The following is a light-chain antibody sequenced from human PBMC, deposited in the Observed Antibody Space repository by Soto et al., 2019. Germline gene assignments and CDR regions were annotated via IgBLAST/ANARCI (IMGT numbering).Light chain of an antibody. Sequence: QSALTQPASVSGSPGQSITISCTGTSSDVGGYKYVSWYQQRPGKAPQLIIYEVTDRPSGVSNRFSGSKSGNTASLTISGLQDEDEADYYCSSYTSINTFVFGGGTKVTVL. V-gene: IGLV2-14*01. J-gene: IGLJ2*01. CDR2: EVT. CDR1: SSDVGGYKY. CDR3: SSYTSINTFV.